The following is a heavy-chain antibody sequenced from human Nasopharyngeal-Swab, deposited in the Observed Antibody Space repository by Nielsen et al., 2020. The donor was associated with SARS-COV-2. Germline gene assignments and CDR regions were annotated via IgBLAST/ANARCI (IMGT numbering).Heavy chain of an antibody. D-gene: IGHD6-19*01. V-gene: IGHV4-59*08. J-gene: IGHJ4*02. CDR1: GGSISSYY. CDR3: ARGYSSGWYFD. CDR2: IYYSGST. Sequence: SETLSLTCTVSGGSISSYYWSWIRQPPGKGLEWIGYIYYSGSTNYNPSLKSRVTVSVDTSKNQFSLKLSSVTAADTAVYYCARGYSSGWYFDWGQGTLVTVSS.